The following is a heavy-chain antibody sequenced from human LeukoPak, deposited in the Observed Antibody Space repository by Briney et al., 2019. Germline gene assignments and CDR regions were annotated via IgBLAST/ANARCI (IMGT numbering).Heavy chain of an antibody. CDR3: ARTAAAGTVLDYYYGMDV. J-gene: IGHJ6*02. D-gene: IGHD6-13*01. Sequence: GGSLRLSCAASGFTFSSYSMNWVRQAPGKGLEWVSYISSSSSTIYYADSVKGRFTISRDNAKNSLYLQVNSLRAEDTAVYYCARTAAAGTVLDYYYGMDVWGQGTTVTVSS. CDR1: GFTFSSYS. CDR2: ISSSSSTI. V-gene: IGHV3-48*04.